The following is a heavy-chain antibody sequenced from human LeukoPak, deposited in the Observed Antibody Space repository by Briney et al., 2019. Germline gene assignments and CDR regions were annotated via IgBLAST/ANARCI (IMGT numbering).Heavy chain of an antibody. Sequence: PSETLSLTCTVSGGSISSYYWSWIRQPPGKGLEWIGYIYYSGSTNYNPSLKSRVTISVDTSKNQFSLKLSSVTAADTAVYYCAREGDYDSSGYYGDAFDIWGQGTMVTVSS. V-gene: IGHV4-59*01. J-gene: IGHJ3*02. CDR1: GGSISSYY. D-gene: IGHD3-22*01. CDR2: IYYSGST. CDR3: AREGDYDSSGYYGDAFDI.